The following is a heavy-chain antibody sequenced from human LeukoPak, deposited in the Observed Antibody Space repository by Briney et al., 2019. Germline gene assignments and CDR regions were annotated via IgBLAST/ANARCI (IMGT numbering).Heavy chain of an antibody. D-gene: IGHD4-17*01. V-gene: IGHV1-24*01. CDR3: ARDDYGDYEAFDY. CDR2: FDPEDGET. CDR1: GYTHTQLS. J-gene: IGHJ4*02. Sequence: GASVKVSCKVSGYTHTQLSIHWVRQAPGRGLEWMGGFDPEDGETIYAQKFQGRVTITADKSTSTAYMELSSLRSEDTAVYYCARDDYGDYEAFDYWGQGTLVTVSS.